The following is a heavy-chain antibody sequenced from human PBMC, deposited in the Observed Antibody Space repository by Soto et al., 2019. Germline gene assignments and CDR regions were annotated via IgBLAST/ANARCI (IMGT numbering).Heavy chain of an antibody. CDR2: IYSSGST. CDR3: ARFVRSCSGTTCYTRADV. CDR1: GGSIGGSNYF. V-gene: IGHV4-39*07. Sequence: PSETLSLTCTVSGGSIGGSNYFWGWIRQSPGTGLEWLGTIYSSGSTYYNPSLKSRITMSLDTSKNQFSLKLRSVIVADTAVYHCARFVRSCSGTTCYTRADVWGQGTTVTVSS. D-gene: IGHD2-2*02. J-gene: IGHJ6*02.